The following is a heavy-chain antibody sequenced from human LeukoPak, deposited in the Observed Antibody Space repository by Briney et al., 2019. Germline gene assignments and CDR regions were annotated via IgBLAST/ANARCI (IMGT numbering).Heavy chain of an antibody. J-gene: IGHJ4*02. D-gene: IGHD5-24*01. CDR1: GGVLSRYY. CDR3: ARTPDVTRWLHPFDY. CDR2: IYYSGST. V-gene: IGHV4-59*07. Sequence: SSDTLSLLCTVSGGVLSRYYWSCIRHPPGKGLEWIGYIYYSGSTNYNPSLKSRVTISVDTSKNQFSLRLRSVTAADTAFYSCARTPDVTRWLHPFDYWGQGILVTVSS.